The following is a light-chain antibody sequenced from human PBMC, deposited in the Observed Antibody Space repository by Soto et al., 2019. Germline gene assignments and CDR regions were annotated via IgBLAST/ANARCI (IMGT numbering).Light chain of an antibody. J-gene: IGKJ3*01. V-gene: IGKV1-9*01. CDR3: QQLNTLT. CDR1: QGISSY. CDR2: GAF. Sequence: DIQLTQSPSFLSASVGDRVTITCRASQGISSYLAWYQQKPEKAPKLLIYGAFTLHSGVPSRFSGSGSGTEFTLTISSLQPEDFATYYCQQLNTLTFGPGTKVDIK.